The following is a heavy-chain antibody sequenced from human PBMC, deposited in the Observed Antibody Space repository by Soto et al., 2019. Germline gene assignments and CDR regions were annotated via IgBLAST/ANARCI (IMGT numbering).Heavy chain of an antibody. V-gene: IGHV1-69*01. CDR2: IIPIFGTA. J-gene: IGHJ6*02. CDR3: AGGFYGDSFYYYYGMDV. Sequence: QVQLVQSGAEVKKPGSSVKVSCKASGGTFSSYAISWVRQAPGQGLEWMGGIIPIFGTANYAQKFQGRVTITADESTSTAYMELSSLRSDDTAVYYCAGGFYGDSFYYYYGMDVWGQGTTVTVSS. D-gene: IGHD4-17*01. CDR1: GGTFSSYA.